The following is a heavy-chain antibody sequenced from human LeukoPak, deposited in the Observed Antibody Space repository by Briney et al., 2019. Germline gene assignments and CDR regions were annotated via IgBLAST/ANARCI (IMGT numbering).Heavy chain of an antibody. J-gene: IGHJ4*02. CDR2: IYYSGST. V-gene: IGHV4-59*01. Sequence: SETLSLTCTVSGGSISSYYWSWLRQPPGKGLEWIGYIYYSGSTNYNPSLKSRVTISVDTSKNQFSLKLSSVTAADTAVYYCARVQRDGYNPRGFDYWGQGTLVTVPS. CDR1: GGSISSYY. D-gene: IGHD5-24*01. CDR3: ARVQRDGYNPRGFDY.